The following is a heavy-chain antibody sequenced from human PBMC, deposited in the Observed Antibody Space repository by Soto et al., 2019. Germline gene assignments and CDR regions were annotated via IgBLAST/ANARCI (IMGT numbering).Heavy chain of an antibody. CDR1: GFTFSSYW. CDR2: INSDGSST. J-gene: IGHJ6*03. D-gene: IGHD2-15*01. Sequence: GGSLRLSCAASGFTFSSYWTHWVRQAPGKGLVWVSRINSDGSSTSYADSVKGRFTISRDNAKNTLYLQMNSLRAEDTAVYYCARAAGYCSGGSCCKLDYYYYYMDVWGKGTTVTVSS. V-gene: IGHV3-74*01. CDR3: ARAAGYCSGGSCCKLDYYYYYMDV.